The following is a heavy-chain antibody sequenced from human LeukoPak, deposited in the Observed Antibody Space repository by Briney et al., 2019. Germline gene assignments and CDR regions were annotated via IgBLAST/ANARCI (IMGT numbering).Heavy chain of an antibody. D-gene: IGHD1-26*01. CDR2: IYENGRT. CDR1: GGSIGNFF. V-gene: IGHV4-59*01. Sequence: TSETLSLTCTVSGGSIGNFFSSWIRQSPGEGLEWIGFIYENGRTSYNPSLKSRVTISVDMSKNQFSLRLTSMTAADTAVYYCARDWELGHWGRGILVTVTS. CDR3: ARDWELGH. J-gene: IGHJ4*02.